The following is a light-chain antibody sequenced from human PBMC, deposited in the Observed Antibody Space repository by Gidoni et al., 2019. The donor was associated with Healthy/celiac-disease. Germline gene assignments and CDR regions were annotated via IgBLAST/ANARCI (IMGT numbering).Light chain of an antibody. V-gene: IGKV1-5*01. Sequence: DLQMTPSPSPLSASVGDRVTITCRASQSIGFWLAWYQQKPGKAPKLLIYDASSLESGVTSRFSGSGSGTEFTLTISSLQPDDFATYYCQQYNSYSPSTFGQGTKLEIK. J-gene: IGKJ2*01. CDR1: QSIGFW. CDR3: QQYNSYSPST. CDR2: DAS.